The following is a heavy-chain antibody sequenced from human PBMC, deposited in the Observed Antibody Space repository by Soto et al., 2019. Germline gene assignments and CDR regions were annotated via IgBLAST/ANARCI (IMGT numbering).Heavy chain of an antibody. J-gene: IGHJ4*02. CDR3: ACIPRGGTDSFDY. CDR2: IYHGGSS. Sequence: PSETLSLTCVVSNYSINRGYYWAWIRQPPGKGLEWIANIYHGGSSYYNPSLKSRVTISVDTPKNQFSLRLSSVTAADTAVYYCACIPRGGTDSFDYWGQGTLVIVSS. V-gene: IGHV4-38-2*01. CDR1: NYSINRGYY. D-gene: IGHD6-13*01.